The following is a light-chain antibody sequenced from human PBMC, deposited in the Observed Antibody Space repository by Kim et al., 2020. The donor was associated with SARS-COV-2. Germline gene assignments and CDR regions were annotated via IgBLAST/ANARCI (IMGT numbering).Light chain of an antibody. V-gene: IGKV1-5*03. J-gene: IGKJ1*01. Sequence: DIQMTQSPSTPSAFVGDRVTITCRASQSVDGWLAWYQQKPGNAPRLLIYQASKLASGVPSRFSGSGSGTHFTLTVSNLQPHDSAVYYCKQYETYWTFGPGTKVDIK. CDR3: KQYETYWT. CDR2: QAS. CDR1: QSVDGW.